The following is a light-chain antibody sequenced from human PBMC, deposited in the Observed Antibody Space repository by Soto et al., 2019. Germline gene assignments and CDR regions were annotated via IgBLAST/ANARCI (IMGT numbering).Light chain of an antibody. J-gene: IGKJ4*01. V-gene: IGKV1-9*01. Sequence: DIQLTQSPSFLSASVGDRVTITCRASQGISSYLAWYQQKPGKAPKVLIYAASTLQSGVPSRFSGSESGTEFTLTISSLQPEDFATYYCQQLYSYPRTFGGGTKVDIK. CDR2: AAS. CDR1: QGISSY. CDR3: QQLYSYPRT.